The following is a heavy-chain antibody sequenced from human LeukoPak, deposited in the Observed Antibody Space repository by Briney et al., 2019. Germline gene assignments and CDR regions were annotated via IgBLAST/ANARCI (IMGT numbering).Heavy chain of an antibody. V-gene: IGHV4-34*01. J-gene: IGHJ5*02. Sequence: SETLSLICAVYGGSLSDGSFGGYYWSWIRQPPGKGLEWIGEINHSGNTNYNPSLKRRVTISVGTSKSQFSLNLSSVTAADTAVYYCARALVYCSSTTCGRFDPSSQGTLVTVSS. CDR1: GGSLSDGSFGGYY. D-gene: IGHD2-2*01. CDR2: INHSGNT. CDR3: ARALVYCSSTTCGRFDP.